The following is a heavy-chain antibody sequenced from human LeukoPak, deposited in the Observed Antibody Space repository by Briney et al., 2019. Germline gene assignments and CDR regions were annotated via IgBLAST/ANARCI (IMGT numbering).Heavy chain of an antibody. Sequence: GASVKVSCKASGYTFTSYAMNWVRQAPGQGLEWMGWINTNTGNPTYAQGFTGRFVFSLDTSVSTAYLQISSLKAEDTAVYYCARERKDIVVVPAAIGVWLGRQAGPYYYYMDVWGKGTTVTVSS. CDR2: INTNTGNP. J-gene: IGHJ6*03. V-gene: IGHV7-4-1*02. CDR3: ARERKDIVVVPAAIGVWLGRQAGPYYYYMDV. D-gene: IGHD2-2*02. CDR1: GYTFTSYA.